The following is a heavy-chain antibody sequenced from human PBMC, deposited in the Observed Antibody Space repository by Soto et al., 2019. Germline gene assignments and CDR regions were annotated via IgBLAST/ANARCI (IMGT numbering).Heavy chain of an antibody. CDR1: GYTFTSYA. CDR2: INAGNGNT. Sequence: DSGKVSCKASGYTFTSYAMHWVRQAPGQRLEWMGWINAGNGNTKYSQKFQGRVTITRDTSASTAYMELSSLRSEDTAVYYCARDVPEYYMDVWGKGTTVTVSS. J-gene: IGHJ6*03. V-gene: IGHV1-3*01. D-gene: IGHD2-2*01. CDR3: ARDVPEYYMDV.